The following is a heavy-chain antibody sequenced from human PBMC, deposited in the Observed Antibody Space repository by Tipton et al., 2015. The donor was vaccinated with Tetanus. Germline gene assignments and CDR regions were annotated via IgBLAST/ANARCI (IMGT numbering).Heavy chain of an antibody. V-gene: IGHV1-2*02. Sequence: QMQLVQSGAEVKKPGASVKVSCKASGYTFTGYYMHWVRQAPGQGLEWMGWINPNSGSTNYAQNFQGRVTMTRDTSIGTAYMELSRLRSDDTAVYYCANENQYCSGGSCYSRFDYWGQGTLVTVSS. J-gene: IGHJ4*02. D-gene: IGHD2-15*01. CDR1: GYTFTGYY. CDR3: ANENQYCSGGSCYSRFDY. CDR2: INPNSGST.